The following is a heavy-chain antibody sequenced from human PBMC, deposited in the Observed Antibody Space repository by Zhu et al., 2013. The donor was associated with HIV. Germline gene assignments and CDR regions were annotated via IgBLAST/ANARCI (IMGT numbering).Heavy chain of an antibody. Sequence: QVQLVQSGAEVKKPGSSVKVSCKASGYTFTSYDINWVRQATGQGLEWMGWMNPNSGNTGYAQKFQGRVTMTRNTSISTAYMELSSLRSEDTAVYYCARGDALGVVPAAIQMSYYYYGMDVWGQGTTVTVSS. V-gene: IGHV1-8*01. J-gene: IGHJ6*02. CDR1: GYTFTSYD. CDR3: ARGDALGVVPAAIQMSYYYYGMDV. D-gene: IGHD2-2*01. CDR2: MNPNSGNT.